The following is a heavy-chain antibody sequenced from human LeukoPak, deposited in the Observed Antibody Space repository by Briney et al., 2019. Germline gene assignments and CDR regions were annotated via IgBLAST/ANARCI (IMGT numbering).Heavy chain of an antibody. V-gene: IGHV4-39*01. CDR1: GGSISSSSYY. J-gene: IGHJ4*02. Sequence: PSETLSLTCTVSGGSISSSSYYWGWIRQPPGKGLEWIGSIYYSGSTYYNPSLKSRVTISVDTSKNQFSLKLSSVTAADTAVYYCARRKDRWYSSSWYYFDYWGQGTLVTVSS. CDR2: IYYSGST. D-gene: IGHD6-13*01. CDR3: ARRKDRWYSSSWYYFDY.